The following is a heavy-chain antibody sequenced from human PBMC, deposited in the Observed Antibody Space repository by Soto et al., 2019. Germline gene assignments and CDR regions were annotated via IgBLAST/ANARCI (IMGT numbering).Heavy chain of an antibody. CDR2: IIPLSNTT. Sequence: QVQLVQSGAEVKKPGSSVKVSCKASGGTFSSHAFTWVRQVPGQGLEWMGGIIPLSNTTDYAHNVQGRLIITADAAMSTLYMELSSLTSEDTAVYYCWSRFYWDGDCYSLTGFDHWGKGTLVTVSS. J-gene: IGHJ5*02. V-gene: IGHV1-69*12. D-gene: IGHD2-21*02. CDR1: GGTFSSHA. CDR3: WSRFYWDGDCYSLTGFDH.